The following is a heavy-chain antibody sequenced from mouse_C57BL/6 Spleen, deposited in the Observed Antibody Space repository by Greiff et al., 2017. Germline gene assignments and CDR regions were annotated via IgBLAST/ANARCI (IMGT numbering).Heavy chain of an antibody. Sequence: EVKVEESGGGLVKPGGSLKLSCAASGFTFSDYGMHWVRQAPEKGLEWVAYISSGSSTIYYADTVKGRFTISRDNAKNTLFLQMTSLRSEDTAMYYCARPSGTGGYYAMDYWGQGTSVTVSS. CDR3: ARPSGTGGYYAMDY. V-gene: IGHV5-17*01. J-gene: IGHJ4*01. CDR1: GFTFSDYG. D-gene: IGHD4-1*01. CDR2: ISSGSSTI.